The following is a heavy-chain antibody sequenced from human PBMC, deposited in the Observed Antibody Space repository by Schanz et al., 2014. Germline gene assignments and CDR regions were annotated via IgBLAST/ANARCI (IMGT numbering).Heavy chain of an antibody. V-gene: IGHV7-4-1*02. D-gene: IGHD2-15*01. J-gene: IGHJ5*02. Sequence: QGHLVQSGAEVKEPGASVQVSCKASGYVFTAYYMHWVRQAPGQGLEWMGWINTNNGDPTYAQGFTGRFVFSLDTSVSTAYLQISSLKAEDTAVYYCARGGVVVVTAALNWFDPWGQGTLVTVSS. CDR1: GYVFTAYY. CDR3: ARGGVVVVTAALNWFDP. CDR2: INTNNGDP.